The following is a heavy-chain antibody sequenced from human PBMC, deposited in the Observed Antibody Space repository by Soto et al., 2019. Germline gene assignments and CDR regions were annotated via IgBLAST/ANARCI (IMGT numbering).Heavy chain of an antibody. CDR1: GERVSSYW. D-gene: IGHD3-3*01. CDR2: IDPSDSYT. Sequence: GESVKRSGEGCGERVSSYWSTWVRQLPGKGLEWMGRIDPSDSYTNYSPSFQGHVTISADKSISTAYLQWSSLKASDTAMYYCARQAIFGVIIIAFDIWGQGTMVTVSS. CDR3: ARQAIFGVIIIAFDI. V-gene: IGHV5-10-1*01. J-gene: IGHJ3*02.